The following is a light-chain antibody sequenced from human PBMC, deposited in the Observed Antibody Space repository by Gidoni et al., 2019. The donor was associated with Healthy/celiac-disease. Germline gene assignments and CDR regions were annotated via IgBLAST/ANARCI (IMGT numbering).Light chain of an antibody. J-gene: IGLJ3*02. Sequence: QSALTQPASVSGSPGQSITISCTGTSSDVGGYNYVSWYQQHPGKAPKLLIYEFSNRPSGVSKRFSGSKSGNTASLTISGLQAEDEADYYCSSYTSSSPWVFGGGTKLTVL. CDR2: EFS. CDR1: SSDVGGYNY. V-gene: IGLV2-14*01. CDR3: SSYTSSSPWV.